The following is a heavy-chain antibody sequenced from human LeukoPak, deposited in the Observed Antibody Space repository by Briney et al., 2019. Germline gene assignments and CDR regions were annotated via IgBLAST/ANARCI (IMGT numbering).Heavy chain of an antibody. D-gene: IGHD4-11*01. J-gene: IGHJ4*02. Sequence: GGSLRLSCAASGFTFRTYGMHWVRQAPGKGLEWVAIIWYDGSTKYYAESVKGRSTISRDNPKNMLYLQMNSLRAEDTAVYYCARVSDYSNYFDFWGQGTLVTVSS. CDR2: IWYDGSTK. CDR1: GFTFRTYG. V-gene: IGHV3-33*01. CDR3: ARVSDYSNYFDF.